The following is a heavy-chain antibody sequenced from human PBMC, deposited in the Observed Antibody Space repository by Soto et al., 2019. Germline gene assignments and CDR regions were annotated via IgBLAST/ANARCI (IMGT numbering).Heavy chain of an antibody. CDR1: GLTFSRYA. D-gene: IGHD2-2*01. CDR2: ISGTGGTT. V-gene: IGHV3-23*01. CDR3: AKDHYPIVVVPAANGMDV. J-gene: IGHJ6*02. Sequence: EVQLLESGGGLIQPGGSLRLSCAASGLTFSRYAMSWVRQAPGKGLEWVSVISGTGGTTYYADSVKGRFTISRDNSKSILYLQMNSLRADDTAVYYCAKDHYPIVVVPAANGMDVWGHGTTVTVSS.